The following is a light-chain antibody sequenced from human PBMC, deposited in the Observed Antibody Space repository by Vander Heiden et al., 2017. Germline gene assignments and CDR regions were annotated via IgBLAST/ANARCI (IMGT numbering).Light chain of an antibody. V-gene: IGKV2-28*01. CDR3: MQALQTPLT. J-gene: IGKJ4*01. CDR1: QSLLHSNGYNY. CDR2: LGS. Sequence: DIVMTRSKLSLPVTPGEPASSSCRSSQSLLHSNGYNYLDWYLQKPGQSPQLLIYLGSNRASGVPDRFSGSGSGTDFTLKISRVEAEDVGVYYCMQALQTPLTFGGGTKVEIK.